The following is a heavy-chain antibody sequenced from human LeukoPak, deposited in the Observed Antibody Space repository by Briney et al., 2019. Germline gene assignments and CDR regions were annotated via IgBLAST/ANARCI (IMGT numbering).Heavy chain of an antibody. Sequence: ASVKVSCKPSGYTFTNYYIHWVRQAPGQGPEWVGWINPASAGAAFAPKFQGRVSMTWDSSITTAFMDLTSLRSNDTAIYYCARQLGDYYRAFDFWGQGTLVTVSS. J-gene: IGHJ4*02. V-gene: IGHV1-2*02. D-gene: IGHD4-17*01. CDR3: ARQLGDYYRAFDF. CDR1: GYTFTNYY. CDR2: INPASAGA.